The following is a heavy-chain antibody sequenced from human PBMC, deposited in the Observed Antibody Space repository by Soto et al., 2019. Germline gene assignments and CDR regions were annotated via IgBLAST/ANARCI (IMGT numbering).Heavy chain of an antibody. J-gene: IGHJ5*02. CDR1: GFTFSSYG. Sequence: QVQLVESGGGVVQPGRSLRLSCAASGFTFSSYGMHWVRQAPGKGLEWVAVIWYDGSNKYYADSVKGRFTISRDNSKNTLYLKMNSLRAEDTAVYYCARDSSDIVVVPAAMRDWFDPWGQGTLVTVSS. V-gene: IGHV3-33*01. D-gene: IGHD2-2*01. CDR2: IWYDGSNK. CDR3: ARDSSDIVVVPAAMRDWFDP.